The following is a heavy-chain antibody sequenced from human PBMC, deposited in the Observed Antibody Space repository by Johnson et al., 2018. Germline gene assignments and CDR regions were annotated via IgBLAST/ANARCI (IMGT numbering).Heavy chain of an antibody. D-gene: IGHD5-18*01. CDR2: ITWNGGRI. J-gene: IGHJ6*02. CDR3: ARDMDNRYTMDV. Sequence: EVQLVESGGGLVQPGRSLRLSCAASGFSFDDYVMHWVRQPPGKGLEWVSSITWNGGRIDYADSVKGRFTISRNNAKNSLYLEMNILRVEDTALYYCARDMDNRYTMDVWGLGTTVSVSS. CDR1: GFSFDDYV. V-gene: IGHV3-9*01.